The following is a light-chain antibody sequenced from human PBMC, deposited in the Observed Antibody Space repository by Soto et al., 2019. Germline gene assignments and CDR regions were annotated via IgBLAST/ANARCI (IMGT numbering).Light chain of an antibody. CDR3: QQYGSSGT. CDR1: QSVRSY. Sequence: EMSSTPPPATLSLPRGERATLSCMASQSVRSYLAWYQQKPGQAPRLLIFGASSRATGIPDRFSVSGSGTDFTLTISRLEPEDFAAYYCQQYGSSGTFGQGTKVDIK. J-gene: IGKJ1*01. CDR2: GAS. V-gene: IGKV3-20*01.